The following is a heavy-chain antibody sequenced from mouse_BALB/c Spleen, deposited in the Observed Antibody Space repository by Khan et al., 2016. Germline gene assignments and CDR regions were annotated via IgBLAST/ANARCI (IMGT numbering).Heavy chain of an antibody. CDR1: GFAFSRYW. Sequence: EVKLLESGGGLVQPGGSLKLSCAASGFAFSRYWMSWVRQAPGKGLEWIGEINPDSSTIYYTPSLKDKFIISRDNANNTLYQQISTVRSEDAALYCCSSTFWYFDVWGAGTTVTVSS. J-gene: IGHJ1*01. CDR3: SSTFWYFDV. V-gene: IGHV4-1*02. CDR2: INPDSSTI.